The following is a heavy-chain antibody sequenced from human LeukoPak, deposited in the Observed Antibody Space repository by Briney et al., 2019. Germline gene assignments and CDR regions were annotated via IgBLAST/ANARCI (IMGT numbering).Heavy chain of an antibody. CDR3: AKAYYDFWSGYSSDRHSGNWFDP. D-gene: IGHD3-3*01. V-gene: IGHV1-18*04. J-gene: IGHJ5*02. CDR2: ISAYTGNT. Sequence: ASVKVSCKASGYIFTGYYIHWVRLAPGQGLEWMGWISAYTGNTNYAQKLQGRVTMTTDTSTSTAYMELRSLRSDDTAVYYCAKAYYDFWSGYSSDRHSGNWFDPWGQGTLVTVSS. CDR1: GYIFTGYY.